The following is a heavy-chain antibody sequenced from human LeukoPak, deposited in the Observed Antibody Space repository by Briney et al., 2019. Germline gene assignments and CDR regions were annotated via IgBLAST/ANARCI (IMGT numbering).Heavy chain of an antibody. V-gene: IGHV3-23*01. CDR3: AKESTRIAAAGTSDY. Sequence: GGSLRLSCAASGFTLGTYDMYWVRQAPGKGLECVSSISRSGGSTYYADSVKGRFTISRDNSKNTLYLQMNSLRAEDTAVYYCAKESTRIAAAGTSDYWGQGTLVTVSS. J-gene: IGHJ4*02. CDR1: GFTLGTYD. CDR2: ISRSGGST. D-gene: IGHD6-13*01.